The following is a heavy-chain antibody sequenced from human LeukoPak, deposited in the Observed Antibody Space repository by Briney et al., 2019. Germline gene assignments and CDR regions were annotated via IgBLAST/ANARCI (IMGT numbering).Heavy chain of an antibody. CDR1: GGSISSGDYY. CDR3: ARDRFGSGRPRRAFDT. CDR2: IYHSGNT. Sequence: PSETLSLTCTVSGGSISSGDYYWTWLRHPPGKGLEWIGYIYHSGNTYYNPSLRSRITISIDTSRNQFSLKLTSVTAADTAVYYCARDRFGSGRPRRAFDTWGPGTMVTVSS. V-gene: IGHV4-30-4*08. D-gene: IGHD3-10*01. J-gene: IGHJ3*02.